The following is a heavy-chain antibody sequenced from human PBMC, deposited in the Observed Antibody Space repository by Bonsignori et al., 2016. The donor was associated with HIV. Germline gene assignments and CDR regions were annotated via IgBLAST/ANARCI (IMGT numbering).Heavy chain of an antibody. J-gene: IGHJ2*01. V-gene: IGHV1-46*01. CDR2: INPSGGST. D-gene: IGHD4-23*01. Sequence: ASVKVSCKASGYTFTSYYMHWVRQAPGQGLEWMGIINPSGGSTSYAQKFQGRITMTRDTSTSTVYMELNSLRSEDTAVYYCATLNSGGWYFDLWGRGTLVTVSS. CDR1: GYTFTSYY. CDR3: ATLNSGGWYFDL.